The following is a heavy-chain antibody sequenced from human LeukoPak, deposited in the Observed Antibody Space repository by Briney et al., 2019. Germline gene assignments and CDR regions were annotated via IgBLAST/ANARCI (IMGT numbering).Heavy chain of an antibody. V-gene: IGHV3-33*06. J-gene: IGHJ1*01. Sequence: GGSLRLSCAASGFTFSHYGMHWVRQTPGAGLEWVAVIWSDGSDKYYAKSVKGRFTISRDNSKNSLFLQMNSLRAEDTAVYYCAKDAQGGFDYSNSLQNWGQGILVTVSS. CDR3: AKDAQGGFDYSNSLQN. D-gene: IGHD4-11*01. CDR1: GFTFSHYG. CDR2: IWSDGSDK.